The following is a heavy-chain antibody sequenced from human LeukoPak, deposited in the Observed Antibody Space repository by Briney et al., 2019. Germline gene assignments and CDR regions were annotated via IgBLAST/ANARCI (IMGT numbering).Heavy chain of an antibody. Sequence: GGSLRLSCAASGFTFDDYAMHWVRQAPGKGLEWVSCISWNSGSIGYADSVKGRFTISRDNAKNSLYLQMNSLRAEDTALYYCAKSMVVTAPLDAFDIWGQGTMVTVSS. J-gene: IGHJ3*02. CDR2: ISWNSGSI. V-gene: IGHV3-9*01. D-gene: IGHD2-21*02. CDR1: GFTFDDYA. CDR3: AKSMVVTAPLDAFDI.